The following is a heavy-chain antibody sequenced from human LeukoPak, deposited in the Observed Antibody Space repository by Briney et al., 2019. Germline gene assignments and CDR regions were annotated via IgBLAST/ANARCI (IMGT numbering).Heavy chain of an antibody. Sequence: SETLSLTCTISGDSINSNTLYWGWIRQPAGKGLEWIGRIFFGGATEYSPSLKSRVVISLDASNNQFSLKLSSVTAADTAVYYCVKGNWGSDFDHWGQGTLVTVSS. D-gene: IGHD7-27*01. CDR1: GDSINSNTLY. CDR2: IFFGGAT. CDR3: VKGNWGSDFDH. V-gene: IGHV4-61*02. J-gene: IGHJ4*02.